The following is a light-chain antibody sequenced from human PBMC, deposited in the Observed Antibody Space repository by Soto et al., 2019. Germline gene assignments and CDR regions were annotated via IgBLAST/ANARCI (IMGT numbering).Light chain of an antibody. CDR1: QSISSW. CDR3: QHYNTYPWT. CDR2: KAS. V-gene: IGKV1-5*03. J-gene: IGKJ1*01. Sequence: DIQMTPSPSTLPASIVDRVTITCRASQSISSWLAWYQQKAGKAPKLLIYKASALESGVPSRFSGSGSGTEFTLTISSLEPEDFATYYCQHYNTYPWTFGQGTKV.